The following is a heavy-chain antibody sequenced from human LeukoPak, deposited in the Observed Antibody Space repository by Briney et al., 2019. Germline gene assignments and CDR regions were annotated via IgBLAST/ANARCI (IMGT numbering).Heavy chain of an antibody. CDR3: AKDPERDMSSTFDY. D-gene: IGHD6-13*01. Sequence: PGGSLRLSCAASGFTVSSNYMSWVRQAPGKGLEWVSVIYSGGSTYYADSVKGRFTISRDNSENTLYLQMNSLRAEDTAVYYCAKDPERDMSSTFDYWGQGTLVTVSS. V-gene: IGHV3-66*01. CDR1: GFTVSSNY. CDR2: IYSGGST. J-gene: IGHJ4*02.